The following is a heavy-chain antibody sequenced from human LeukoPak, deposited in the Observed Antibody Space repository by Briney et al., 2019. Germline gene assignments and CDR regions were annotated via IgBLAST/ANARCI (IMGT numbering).Heavy chain of an antibody. CDR2: ISSSSSYI. Sequence: GGSLRLSCAASGFTFSSYSMTWVRQAPGKGLEWVSSISSSSSYIYYADSVKGRFTISRDNAKNSLYLQMNSLRAEDTAVYYCARDFGDGYYYYYGMDVWGQGTTVTVSS. V-gene: IGHV3-21*01. CDR1: GFTFSSYS. J-gene: IGHJ6*02. CDR3: ARDFGDGYYYYYGMDV. D-gene: IGHD3-3*01.